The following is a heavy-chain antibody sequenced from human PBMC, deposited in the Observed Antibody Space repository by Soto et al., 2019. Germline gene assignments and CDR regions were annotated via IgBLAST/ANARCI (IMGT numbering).Heavy chain of an antibody. D-gene: IGHD6-19*01. CDR2: TYYRSNWRH. Sequence: SQTLSLTCAISGDSVSSNTAAWNWIRSSPSRGLEWLGRTYYRSNWRHDYAVSVKSRITVNTDTSKNHFSLQLNSVTPDDTAVYYCARGVAGSGFDLWGQGTLVNVSS. V-gene: IGHV6-1*01. CDR1: GDSVSSNTAA. CDR3: ARGVAGSGFDL. J-gene: IGHJ4*02.